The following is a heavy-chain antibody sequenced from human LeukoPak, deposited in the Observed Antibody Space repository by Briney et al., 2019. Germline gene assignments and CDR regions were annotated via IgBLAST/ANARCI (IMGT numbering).Heavy chain of an antibody. CDR3: AKDSIGYCIGGSCSEPGNWFDP. D-gene: IGHD2-15*01. V-gene: IGHV3-23*01. Sequence: LAGGSLRLSCAASGFTFSSYAMSWVRQAPGKGLEWVSAISGSGGSTYYADSVKGRFTISRDNSKNTLYLQMNSLRAEDASVYYCAKDSIGYCIGGSCSEPGNWFDPWGEGTLVTVSS. CDR2: ISGSGGST. J-gene: IGHJ5*02. CDR1: GFTFSSYA.